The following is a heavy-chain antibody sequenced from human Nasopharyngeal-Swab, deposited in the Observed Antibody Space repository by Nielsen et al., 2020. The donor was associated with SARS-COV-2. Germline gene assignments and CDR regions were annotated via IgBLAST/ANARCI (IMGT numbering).Heavy chain of an antibody. D-gene: IGHD2-2*01. CDR2: ISAYNGNT. CDR1: GYTFTSYG. Sequence: ASVKVSCKASGYTFTSYGISWVRQAPGQGLEWMGWISAYNGNTNYAQKLQGRVNMTTDTSTSTAYMELRSLRSDDTAVYYCARAICSSTSCYHYYMDVWGKGTTVTVSS. J-gene: IGHJ6*03. V-gene: IGHV1-18*01. CDR3: ARAICSSTSCYHYYMDV.